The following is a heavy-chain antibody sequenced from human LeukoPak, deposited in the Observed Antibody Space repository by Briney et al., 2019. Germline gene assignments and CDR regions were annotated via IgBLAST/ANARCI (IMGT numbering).Heavy chain of an antibody. Sequence: ASVKVSCKASGYTFTGYYMHWVRQAPGQGLEWMGWINPNSGGTNYAQKFQVRVTMTRDTSISTAYMELSRLRSDDTAVYYCARTYYDFWSGFQNLSPMDVWGQGTTVTVSS. CDR3: ARTYYDFWSGFQNLSPMDV. V-gene: IGHV1-2*02. D-gene: IGHD3-3*01. CDR1: GYTFTGYY. J-gene: IGHJ6*02. CDR2: INPNSGGT.